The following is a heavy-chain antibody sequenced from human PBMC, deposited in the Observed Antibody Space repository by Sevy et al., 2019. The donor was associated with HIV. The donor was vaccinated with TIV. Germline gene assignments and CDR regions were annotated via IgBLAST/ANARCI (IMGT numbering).Heavy chain of an antibody. D-gene: IGHD3-16*01. V-gene: IGHV3-7*01. CDR3: AHETFGRFES. Sequence: GGSLRLSCAASGFTFSANWMNWVRQAPGKGLEWVANIKADGSDKHYVDSVEGRFTISRDNAKDLLFLQMNSLRVEDTAVYYCAHETFGRFESWGQGTLVTVSS. CDR2: IKADGSDK. CDR1: GFTFSANW. J-gene: IGHJ4*02.